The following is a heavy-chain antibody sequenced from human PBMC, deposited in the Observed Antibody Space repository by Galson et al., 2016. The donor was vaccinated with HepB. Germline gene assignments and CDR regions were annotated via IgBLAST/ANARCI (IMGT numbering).Heavy chain of an antibody. Sequence: LSCAASGFTFSTYAMSWVRQAPGKRLEWVSAISGRDSGTYHADSVKGRFTISRDNSKNTLYLQMNSLRVEDTAIYYCAKAPSPSCIGALCYELDSWGQGTLVTVSS. CDR3: AKAPSPSCIGALCYELDS. V-gene: IGHV3-23*01. CDR1: GFTFSTYA. J-gene: IGHJ4*02. D-gene: IGHD2-8*02. CDR2: ISGRDSGT.